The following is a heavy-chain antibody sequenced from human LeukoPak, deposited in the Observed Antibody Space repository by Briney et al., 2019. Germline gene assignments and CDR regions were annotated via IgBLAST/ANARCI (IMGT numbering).Heavy chain of an antibody. CDR2: ISGSGGDT. D-gene: IGHD2-21*02. CDR3: AKGDLYYYSYMDV. CDR1: GFTFSSYW. J-gene: IGHJ6*03. V-gene: IGHV3-23*01. Sequence: GGSLRLSCAASGFTFSSYWMHWVRQAPGKGLEWVSLISGSGGDTYSADSVKGRFTISRDNSKNTLYLQMNSLRAEDTAVYYCAKGDLYYYSYMDVWGKGTTVTVSS.